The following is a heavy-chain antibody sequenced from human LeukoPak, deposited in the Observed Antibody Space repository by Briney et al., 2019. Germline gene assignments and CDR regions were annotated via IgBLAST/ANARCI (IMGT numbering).Heavy chain of an antibody. D-gene: IGHD4-17*01. Sequence: GGSLRLSCAASGFTFSSYGMSWVRQAPGKGLQWVSAISGSGGTTYYADSVKGRFTISRDNSKNTLSLQMNSLRAEDTAVYYCAKNRYGDYASDYWGQGTLVTVSS. J-gene: IGHJ4*02. CDR1: GFTFSSYG. CDR2: ISGSGGTT. CDR3: AKNRYGDYASDY. V-gene: IGHV3-23*01.